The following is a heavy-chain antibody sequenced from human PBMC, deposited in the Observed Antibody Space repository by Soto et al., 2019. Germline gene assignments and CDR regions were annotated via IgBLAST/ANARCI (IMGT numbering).Heavy chain of an antibody. CDR3: ARRVVRERFDE. Sequence: SETLSLTCTVSGGSISRSSYYWGWIRQPPGKGLEWIGSIYYSGSTYYNPSLKSRVTISVDTSKNLFPLELSSATAADTAVYYWARRVVRERFDEWGEGTLVTVSS. J-gene: IGHJ4*02. CDR1: GGSISRSSYY. V-gene: IGHV4-39*01. CDR2: IYYSGST. D-gene: IGHD3-22*01.